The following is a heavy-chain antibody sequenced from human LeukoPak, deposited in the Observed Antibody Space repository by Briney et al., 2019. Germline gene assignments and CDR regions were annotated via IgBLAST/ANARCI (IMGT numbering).Heavy chain of an antibody. V-gene: IGHV3-66*01. CDR2: IYRGGST. J-gene: IGHJ4*02. Sequence: GGSLTLSCPAYAFTPSTNYMSWVRQAPENGLEWVTVIYRGGSTYYADSVKGRFTISRDNSKITLYLQMNSLRVEDTAVYYCARNDYYDSSGYFGGLYYWGQGTLVIVSS. D-gene: IGHD3-22*01. CDR1: AFTPSTNY. CDR3: ARNDYYDSSGYFGGLYY.